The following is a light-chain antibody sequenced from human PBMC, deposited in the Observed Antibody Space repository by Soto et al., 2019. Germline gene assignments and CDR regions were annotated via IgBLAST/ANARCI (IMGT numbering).Light chain of an antibody. CDR2: KAS. CDR3: QHYKNSPYT. V-gene: IGKV1-5*03. Sequence: DIQMTQSPSTLSASGGDSVTITCRASQNIGSWLAWYQQKPGEAPKLLISKASTLESGVTSRFSGRSFGTEFTLTISSLQPDDFGTYFCQHYKNSPYTFGQGTKLEIK. J-gene: IGKJ2*01. CDR1: QNIGSW.